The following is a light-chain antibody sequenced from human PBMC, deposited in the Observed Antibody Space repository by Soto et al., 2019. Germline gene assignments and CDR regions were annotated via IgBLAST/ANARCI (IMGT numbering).Light chain of an antibody. Sequence: AIQMTQSPSSLSASVGDRVTITCRASQGIRNDLGWYQQKPGKAPNLLIYAAFSLQSGVPSRFSGSGSGTDFTLTISSLQPEDFATYYCLQDYNYPYTFGQGTKLEIK. CDR1: QGIRND. J-gene: IGKJ2*01. CDR3: LQDYNYPYT. CDR2: AAF. V-gene: IGKV1-6*01.